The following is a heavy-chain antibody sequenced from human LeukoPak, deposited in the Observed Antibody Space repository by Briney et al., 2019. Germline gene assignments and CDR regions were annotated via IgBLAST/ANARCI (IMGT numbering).Heavy chain of an antibody. CDR1: GFTFDDYA. CDR3: AKARAYYDFWSGPDMDV. D-gene: IGHD3-3*01. CDR2: ISWNSGSI. Sequence: GGSLRLSCAASGFTFDDYAMRWVRQAPGKGLEWVSGISWNSGSIGYADSVKGRFTISRDNAKNSLYLQMNSLRAEDTALYYCAKARAYYDFWSGPDMDVWGQGTTVPVSS. V-gene: IGHV3-9*01. J-gene: IGHJ6*02.